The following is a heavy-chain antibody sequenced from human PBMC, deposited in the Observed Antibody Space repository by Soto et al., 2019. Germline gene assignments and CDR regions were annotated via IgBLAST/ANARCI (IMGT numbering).Heavy chain of an antibody. V-gene: IGHV1-69*04. CDR2: IIPILGIA. J-gene: IGHJ6*03. CDR1: GGTFSSYT. Sequence: ASVKVSCKASGGTFSSYTISWVRQAPGQGLEWMGRIIPILGIANYAQKFQGRVTITADKSTSTAYMELSSLRSEDTAVYYCARDSLYGDYSGYMDVWGKGTTVTVSS. D-gene: IGHD4-17*01. CDR3: ARDSLYGDYSGYMDV.